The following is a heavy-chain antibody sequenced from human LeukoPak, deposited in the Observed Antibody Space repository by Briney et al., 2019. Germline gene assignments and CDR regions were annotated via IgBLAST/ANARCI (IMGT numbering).Heavy chain of an antibody. D-gene: IGHD6-13*01. CDR3: ARELVKQLVWDY. CDR2: INPNSGGT. J-gene: IGHJ4*02. Sequence: ASVKVSCKASGYTFTGYYMHWVRQAPGQGLEWMGRINPNSGGTNYAQKFQGRFTMTRDTSISTAYMELSRLRSDDTAVYYCARELVKQLVWDYWGQGTLVTVSS. V-gene: IGHV1-2*06. CDR1: GYTFTGYY.